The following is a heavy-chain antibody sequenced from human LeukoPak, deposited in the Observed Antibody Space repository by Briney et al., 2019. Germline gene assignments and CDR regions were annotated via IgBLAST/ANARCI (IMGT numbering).Heavy chain of an antibody. J-gene: IGHJ4*02. V-gene: IGHV5-51*01. D-gene: IGHD5-12*01. CDR1: GYSFTSYW. CDR2: IYPGDSDT. CDR3: ASSYSGYGFSLVY. Sequence: GESLKISCKGSGYSFTSYWIGWVRQMPGKGLEWMGIIYPGDSDTRYSPSFQGQVTISADKSISTAYLQCSSLNASDTAMYYCASSYSGYGFSLVYWGQGTLVTVSS.